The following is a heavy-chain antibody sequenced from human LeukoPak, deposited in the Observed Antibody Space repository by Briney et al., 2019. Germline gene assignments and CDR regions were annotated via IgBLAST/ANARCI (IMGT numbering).Heavy chain of an antibody. CDR2: INHSGST. Sequence: SGTLSLTCAVYGGSFSGYYWSWIRQPPGKGLEWIGEINHSGSTNYNPSLKSRVTISVDTSKNQFSLKLSSVTAADTAVYYCASSPERYSYGRELYYFDYWGQGTLVTVSS. CDR3: ASSPERYSYGRELYYFDY. J-gene: IGHJ4*02. D-gene: IGHD5-18*01. V-gene: IGHV4-34*01. CDR1: GGSFSGYY.